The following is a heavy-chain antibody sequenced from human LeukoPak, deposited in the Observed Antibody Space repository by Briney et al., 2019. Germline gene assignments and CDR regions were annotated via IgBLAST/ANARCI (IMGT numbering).Heavy chain of an antibody. D-gene: IGHD4-23*01. Sequence: PGGSLRLSCAASGFTFSDHYMDWVRQAPGKGLEWVSSASGSGGSTYYADSVKGRFTISRDNSKNTLYLQMNSLRAEDTAVYYCAKDLGSVVTPPSLDYWGQGTLVTVSS. CDR1: GFTFSDHY. CDR2: ASGSGGST. J-gene: IGHJ4*02. V-gene: IGHV3-23*01. CDR3: AKDLGSVVTPPSLDY.